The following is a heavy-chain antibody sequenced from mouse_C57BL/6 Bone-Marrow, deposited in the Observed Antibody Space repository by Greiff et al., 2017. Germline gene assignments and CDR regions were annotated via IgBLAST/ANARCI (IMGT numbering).Heavy chain of an antibody. V-gene: IGHV1-85*01. CDR3: AREDYYGSGGYFDY. Sequence: VNVVESGPELVKPGASVKLSCKASGYTFTSYDINWVKQRPGQGLEWIGWIYPRDGSTKYNEKFKGKATLTVDTSSSTAYMELHSLTSEDSAVYFCAREDYYGSGGYFDYWGQGTTLTVAS. CDR1: GYTFTSYD. J-gene: IGHJ2*01. CDR2: IYPRDGST. D-gene: IGHD1-1*01.